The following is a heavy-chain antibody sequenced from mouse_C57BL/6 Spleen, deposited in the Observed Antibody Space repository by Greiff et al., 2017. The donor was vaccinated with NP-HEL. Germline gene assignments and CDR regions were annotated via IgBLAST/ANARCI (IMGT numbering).Heavy chain of an antibody. J-gene: IGHJ3*01. Sequence: EVKLVESGGGLVKPGGSLKLSCAASGFTFSDYGMHWVRQAPEKGLEWVAYISSGSSTIYYADKVTVRFTISRDNAKNTLFLQITSLRAEDTAMYYCARRRSFAYWGQGTLVTVSA. CDR2: ISSGSSTI. CDR1: GFTFSDYG. V-gene: IGHV5-17*01. CDR3: ARRRSFAY. D-gene: IGHD1-1*01.